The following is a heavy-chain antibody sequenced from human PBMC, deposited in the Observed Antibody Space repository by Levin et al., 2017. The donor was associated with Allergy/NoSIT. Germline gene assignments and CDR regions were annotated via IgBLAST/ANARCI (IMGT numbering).Heavy chain of an antibody. CDR3: ARDQSWAIWD. Sequence: GESLKISCATSGFNFRDSWMYWLRQAPGKGLEWVANVDGDGDGRYYVNSVKGRFSVSRDNAKTSLFLQMNSLRVEDTAVYYWARDQSWAIWDWGQGTLVTVSS. D-gene: IGHD7-27*01. CDR1: GFNFRDSW. J-gene: IGHJ4*02. CDR2: VDGDGDGR. V-gene: IGHV3-7*01.